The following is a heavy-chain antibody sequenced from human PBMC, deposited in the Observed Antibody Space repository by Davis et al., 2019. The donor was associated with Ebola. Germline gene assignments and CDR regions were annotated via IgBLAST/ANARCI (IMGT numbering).Heavy chain of an antibody. CDR1: GFTFSSYG. D-gene: IGHD2-2*01. Sequence: GESLKISCAASGFTFSSYGMHWVRQAPGKGLEWVAVIWYDGSNKYYADSVKGRFTISRDNSKNTLYLQMGSLRAEDMAVYYCARDSIVVVPAAIGGGYYYYYGMDVWGQETTVTVSS. V-gene: IGHV3-33*08. J-gene: IGHJ6*02. CDR3: ARDSIVVVPAAIGGGYYYYYGMDV. CDR2: IWYDGSNK.